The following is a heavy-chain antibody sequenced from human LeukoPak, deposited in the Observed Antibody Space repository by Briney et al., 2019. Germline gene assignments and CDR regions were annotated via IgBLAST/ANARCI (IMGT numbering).Heavy chain of an antibody. V-gene: IGHV4-4*07. Sequence: SETLSLTCTVSGGSISGYYWSWLRQPAGKGLEWIGRVYTSGSTNYSPSLKSRVTMSVDTSKNQFSLNLRSVTAADTAVYYCARDRCSSTSCPFDYWGQGTLVTVSS. J-gene: IGHJ4*02. CDR2: VYTSGST. D-gene: IGHD2-2*01. CDR3: ARDRCSSTSCPFDY. CDR1: GGSISGYY.